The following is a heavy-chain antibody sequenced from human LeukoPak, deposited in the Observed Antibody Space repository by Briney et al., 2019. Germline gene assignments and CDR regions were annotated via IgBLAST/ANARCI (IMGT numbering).Heavy chain of an antibody. J-gene: IGHJ4*02. CDR3: ARGAVTTLDY. D-gene: IGHD4-17*01. Sequence: ASVKVSCKASGYTFTSYYMQSGRQTPGEGLERVGIINPIGGSTSYGQRYQGRVTMTSHTSTSTVYMELSSLRSEDTAVYYCARGAVTTLDYWGQGTLVTVSS. V-gene: IGHV1-46*01. CDR2: INPIGGST. CDR1: GYTFTSYY.